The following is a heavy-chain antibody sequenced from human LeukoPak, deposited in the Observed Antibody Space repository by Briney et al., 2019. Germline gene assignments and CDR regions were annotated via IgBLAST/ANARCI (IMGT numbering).Heavy chain of an antibody. Sequence: PGGSLRLSCAASGFTFSSYAMTWLRQAPGKGLGWVASIGAGGTNTYYADSVAGRFTISRDNSMQTLFVQMISLRAEDTAVYFCAKDSGRLGVREVFDFCGQGTMVTVSS. D-gene: IGHD7-27*01. CDR3: AKDSGRLGVREVFDF. J-gene: IGHJ3*01. CDR2: IGAGGTNT. V-gene: IGHV3-23*01. CDR1: GFTFSSYA.